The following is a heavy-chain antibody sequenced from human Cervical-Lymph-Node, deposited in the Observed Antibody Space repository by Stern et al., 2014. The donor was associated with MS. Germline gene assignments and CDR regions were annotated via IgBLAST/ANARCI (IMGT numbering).Heavy chain of an antibody. CDR3: ARHSVSSVGGMDV. CDR2: IYPGNSDT. J-gene: IGHJ6*02. V-gene: IGHV5-51*01. Sequence: VQLVQSGAEMKKPGESLKISCKGYGYSFTTYWIGWVRQMPGKGLEWMGMIYPGNSDTRYSPSFQGQVPISADKSISTAYLQWNSLKASDTAMYYCARHSVSSVGGMDVWGQGTTVTVSS. CDR1: GYSFTTYW. D-gene: IGHD3-16*02.